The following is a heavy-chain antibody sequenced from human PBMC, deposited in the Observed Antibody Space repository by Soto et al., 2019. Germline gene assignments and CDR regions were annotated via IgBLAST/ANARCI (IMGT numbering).Heavy chain of an antibody. CDR1: GYTFTSYD. CDR3: ARATLYYDYIWGSYRYTNLVDY. D-gene: IGHD3-16*02. V-gene: IGHV1-8*01. CDR2: MNPNSGNT. J-gene: IGHJ4*02. Sequence: ASVKVSCKASGYTFTSYDINWVRQATGQGLEWMGWMNPNSGNTGYAQKFQGRVTMTRNTSISTAYMELSSLRSEDTAVYYCARATLYYDYIWGSYRYTNLVDYWGQGTLVTVSS.